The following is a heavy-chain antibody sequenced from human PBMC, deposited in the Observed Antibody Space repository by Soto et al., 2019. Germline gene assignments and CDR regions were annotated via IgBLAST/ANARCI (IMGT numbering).Heavy chain of an antibody. J-gene: IGHJ2*01. CDR3: ARGNHRRLQLWYFDL. CDR1: GGTFSSYT. CDR2: IIPIFGTA. V-gene: IGHV1-69*12. Sequence: QVQLVQSGAEVKKPGSSVTVSCNASGGTFSSYTISWVRQAPGQGLEWMGGIIPIFGTANYAQKFQGRVTITAVESTSTAYMELRSLRSEETAVYYCARGNHRRLQLWYFDLWGRGTLVTVYS. D-gene: IGHD5-12*01.